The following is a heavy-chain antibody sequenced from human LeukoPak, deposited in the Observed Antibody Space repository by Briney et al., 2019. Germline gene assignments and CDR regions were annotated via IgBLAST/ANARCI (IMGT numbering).Heavy chain of an antibody. Sequence: GGSLRLSCAASGFTFSSYSMNWVRQAPGKGLEWVSSISSSSSYIYYADSVKGRFTISRDNAKNSLYLQMNSLRAEDTAVYYCARVVTANTNWFDPWGQGTLVTVSS. CDR1: GFTFSSYS. CDR3: ARVVTANTNWFDP. D-gene: IGHD2-21*02. V-gene: IGHV3-21*01. CDR2: ISSSSSYI. J-gene: IGHJ5*02.